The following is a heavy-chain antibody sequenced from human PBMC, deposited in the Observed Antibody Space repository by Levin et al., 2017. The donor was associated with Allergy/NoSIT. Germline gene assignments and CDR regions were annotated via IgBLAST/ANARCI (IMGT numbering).Heavy chain of an antibody. CDR2: ISYSGST. CDR1: GGSVRSGSFS. CDR3: ARDPGYSSGWSYDYQYNMDV. J-gene: IGHJ6*02. D-gene: IGHD6-19*01. V-gene: IGHV4-61*01. Sequence: SQTLSLTCTVSGGSVRSGSFSWGWIRQPPGKGLEWIGDISYSGSTSYNPSLKSRVTISADTSKNQVSLKLKSVTGADTAVYYCARDPGYSSGWSYDYQYNMDVWGQGTTVTVSS.